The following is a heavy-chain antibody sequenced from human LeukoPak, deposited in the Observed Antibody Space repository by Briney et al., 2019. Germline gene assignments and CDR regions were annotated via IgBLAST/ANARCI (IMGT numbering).Heavy chain of an antibody. D-gene: IGHD3/OR15-3a*01. CDR2: INHSGST. CDR3: TIHPDLDSPRRKYHFDY. Sequence: KPSEALSLTCAVYGGSFSGYYWSWIRQPPGKGLEWIGEINHSGSTNYNPSLKSRVTISVDTSKNQFSLKLSSVPAADTAVYYCTIHPDLDSPRRKYHFDYWGQGTLVTVSS. V-gene: IGHV4-34*01. CDR1: GGSFSGYY. J-gene: IGHJ4*02.